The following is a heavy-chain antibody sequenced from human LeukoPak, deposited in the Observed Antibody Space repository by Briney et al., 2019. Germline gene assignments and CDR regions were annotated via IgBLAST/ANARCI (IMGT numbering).Heavy chain of an antibody. CDR3: ARVTDYGGNTGFNY. V-gene: IGHV6-1*01. D-gene: IGHD4-23*01. Sequence: SQTLSLTCAISGDSVSSNSAAWNWIRQSPSRGLEWLGRTYYRSKWYNDYALSVKSRISINPDTSKNQFSLQLNSVTPEDTAVYYCARVTDYGGNTGFNYWGQGTLVTVSS. CDR2: TYYRSKWYN. J-gene: IGHJ4*02. CDR1: GDSVSSNSAA.